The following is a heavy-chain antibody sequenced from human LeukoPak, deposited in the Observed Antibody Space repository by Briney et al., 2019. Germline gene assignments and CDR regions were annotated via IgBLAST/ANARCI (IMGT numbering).Heavy chain of an antibody. D-gene: IGHD3-22*01. CDR2: IYPGDSDT. Sequence: GESLKISCKGSGYSFTSYWIGWVRQMPGKGLEWMGIIYPGDSDTRYSPPFQGQVTISADKSISTAYLQWSSLKASDTAMYYCARHVIPHYYDSSGYLDYWGQGILVTVSS. CDR3: ARHVIPHYYDSSGYLDY. CDR1: GYSFTSYW. J-gene: IGHJ4*02. V-gene: IGHV5-51*01.